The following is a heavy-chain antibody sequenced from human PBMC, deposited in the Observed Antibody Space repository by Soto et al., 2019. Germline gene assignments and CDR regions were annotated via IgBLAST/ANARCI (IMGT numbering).Heavy chain of an antibody. D-gene: IGHD2-2*01. CDR1: GGAFRGYY. J-gene: IGHJ6*02. V-gene: IGHV4-34*01. CDR3: ARTFCSTTRCQAHAMDV. Sequence: PSEPLSLTCAVYGGAFRGYYWSWIRQPPGKGLEWLGEINDSGSTNYNPSLKSRITISLDTSKKEISLRLSSVTAADTAVYYRARTFCSTTRCQAHAMDVWGQGTTVTVSS. CDR2: INDSGST.